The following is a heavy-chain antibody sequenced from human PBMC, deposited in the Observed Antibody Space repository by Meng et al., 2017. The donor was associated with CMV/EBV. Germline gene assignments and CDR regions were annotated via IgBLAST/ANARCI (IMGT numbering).Heavy chain of an antibody. CDR3: ARGGEYDFWSGYDLDY. J-gene: IGHJ4*02. V-gene: IGHV4-61*01. D-gene: IGHD3-3*01. CDR1: SVSSGSDY. CDR2: IYYSGST. Sequence: SVSSGSDYWSWSRQPPGKGLEWIGYIYYSGSTNYNPSLKSRVTISVDTSKNQFSLKLSSVTAADTAVYYCARGGEYDFWSGYDLDYWGQGTLVTVSS.